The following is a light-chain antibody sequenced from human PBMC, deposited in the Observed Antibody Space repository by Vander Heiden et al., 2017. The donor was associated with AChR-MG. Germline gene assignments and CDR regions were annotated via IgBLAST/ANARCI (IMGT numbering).Light chain of an antibody. Sequence: QSALTQPASVSGSPGQSTTIACTGTSSDVGGYNYVSWYQQHQGKAPNLMIVDVSKRPSGVSNRFSCSKSGNKASPTISGLQAEDEADDDCSSYTSSSTIGVFGGGTKLTVL. V-gene: IGLV2-14*01. CDR2: DVS. CDR1: SSDVGGYNY. J-gene: IGLJ3*02. CDR3: SSYTSSSTIGV.